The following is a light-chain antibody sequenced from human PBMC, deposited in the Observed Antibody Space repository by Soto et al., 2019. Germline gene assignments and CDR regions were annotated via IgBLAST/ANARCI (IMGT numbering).Light chain of an antibody. CDR2: AAS. Sequence: DIQMTQSPSFLSASAGDRVTIFCRASQSISNFLHWYQQKPGKAPKLLIYAASKLESGVPSRFGGSGSGTDFTLTISSLRPEDFATYYCQQSYRNPRTFGLGTRVEIK. CDR3: QQSYRNPRT. CDR1: QSISNF. J-gene: IGKJ1*01. V-gene: IGKV1-39*01.